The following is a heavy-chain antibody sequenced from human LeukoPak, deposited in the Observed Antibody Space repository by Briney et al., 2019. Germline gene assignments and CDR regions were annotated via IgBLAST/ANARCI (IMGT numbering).Heavy chain of an antibody. D-gene: IGHD5-12*01. CDR3: ARVGYSGWNLEY. CDR2: ISSGSSYI. V-gene: IGHV3-21*06. Sequence: GGSLRLSCAASGFTFSSYSMNWVRQAPGKGLEWVSSISSGSSYIYYADSVKRRFTISRDNAKNSLYLQMDSLRAEDTAVYYCARVGYSGWNLEYWGQGTLVTVSS. CDR1: GFTFSSYS. J-gene: IGHJ4*02.